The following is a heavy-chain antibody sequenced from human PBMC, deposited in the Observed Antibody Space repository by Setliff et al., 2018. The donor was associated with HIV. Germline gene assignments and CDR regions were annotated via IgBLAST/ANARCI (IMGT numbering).Heavy chain of an antibody. J-gene: IGHJ6*03. V-gene: IGHV4-34*01. Sequence: SETLSLTCAVYGGSFSGYYWTWVRQSPGKGLEWIAEINHSGATNYNPSLMSRVTISLDTSKSQFSLKLDSVTAADTAVYYCARGGGGLWFGDSTYYYIDVWGKVTTVTVS. CDR3: ARGGGGLWFGDSTYYYIDV. D-gene: IGHD3-10*01. CDR1: GGSFSGYY. CDR2: INHSGAT.